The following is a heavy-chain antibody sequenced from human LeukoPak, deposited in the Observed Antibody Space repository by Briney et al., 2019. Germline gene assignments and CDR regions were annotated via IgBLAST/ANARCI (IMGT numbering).Heavy chain of an antibody. V-gene: IGHV4-34*01. CDR3: ARSTTVTTDFFDY. CDR2: INNSGST. Sequence: SETLSLTCAVYGGSFSGYYWSWLRQPPGKGLEWIGEINNSGSTNYNPSLTSRVTISVDTSKNQCSLKLSSVAAADTAVSYFARSTTVTTDFFDYWGQGTLVTLSS. J-gene: IGHJ4*02. D-gene: IGHD4-17*01. CDR1: GGSFSGYY.